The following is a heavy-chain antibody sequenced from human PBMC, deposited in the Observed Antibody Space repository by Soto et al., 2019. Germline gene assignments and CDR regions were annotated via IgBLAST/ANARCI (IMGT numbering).Heavy chain of an antibody. CDR2: IIPLYGTV. D-gene: IGHD2-15*01. CDR3: AINEGRDVSNFDY. Sequence: QAHLAQSGAEVKRPGSSVTVSCKASGGTFNSYGISWVRQAPGQGLDWMGVIIPLYGTVNYAQKFQGRVSITADKSTSTAYMDLNSLRSEDTAIYYCAINEGRDVSNFDYWGQGTLVTVSS. J-gene: IGHJ4*02. V-gene: IGHV1-69*06. CDR1: GGTFNSYG.